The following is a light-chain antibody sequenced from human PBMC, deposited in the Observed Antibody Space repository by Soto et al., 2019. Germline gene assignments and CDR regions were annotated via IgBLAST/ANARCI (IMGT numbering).Light chain of an antibody. J-gene: IGKJ2*01. V-gene: IGKV3-11*01. Sequence: EIVLTQSPATLSLSPGERATLSCRASQSVSSYLAWYQQKPGQAPRLLIYDASNRATGIPARFSGSGSGTDFTLTICSLEPEDCAVYYCQQRSNWPMYTFGQGTKLEIK. CDR1: QSVSSY. CDR3: QQRSNWPMYT. CDR2: DAS.